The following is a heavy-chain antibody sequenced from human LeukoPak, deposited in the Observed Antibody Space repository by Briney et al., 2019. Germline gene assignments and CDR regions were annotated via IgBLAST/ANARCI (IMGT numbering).Heavy chain of an antibody. CDR3: ARDRYYYYYMDV. CDR2: ISSSGSTI. CDR1: GFTFSDYY. V-gene: IGHV3-11*04. J-gene: IGHJ6*03. Sequence: GGSLRLSCAASGFTFSDYYMSWIRQAPGKGLEWVSYISSSGSTIYYADSVKGRFTISRDNAKNSLYLQMNSLRAEDTAVCYCARDRYYYYYMDVWGKGTTVTVSS.